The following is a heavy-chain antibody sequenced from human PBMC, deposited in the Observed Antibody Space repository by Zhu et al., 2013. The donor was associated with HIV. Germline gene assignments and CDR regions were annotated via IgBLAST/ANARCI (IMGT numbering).Heavy chain of an antibody. CDR3: TRGMEGQNMTAFDI. D-gene: IGHD1-1*01. J-gene: IGHJ3*02. CDR1: GYIFSNYG. V-gene: IGHV1-18*03. Sequence: QVQVTQSEPVLRKSGASVRVSCKTSGYIFSNYGINWVRLAPGRGLEWMGWITPYNGKTTYSHSMQGRVTMTADISTGTVYMDLRTLTSDDMALYYCTRGMEGQNMTAFDIWGPDNAHRLF. CDR2: ITPYNGKT.